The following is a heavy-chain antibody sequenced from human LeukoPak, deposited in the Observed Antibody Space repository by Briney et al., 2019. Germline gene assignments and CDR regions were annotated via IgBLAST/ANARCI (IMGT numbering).Heavy chain of an antibody. J-gene: IGHJ6*03. CDR2: ISTSGSTI. Sequence: GGSLRLSCAASGFTFSSYEMNWVRQAPGKGLDWVSYISTSGSTIYYADSVKGRFTISRDNSKNTLYLQMNSLRAEDTAVYYCARHNYYGSGSYYNVYYYYYMDVWGKGTTVTISS. CDR1: GFTFSSYE. D-gene: IGHD3-10*01. CDR3: ARHNYYGSGSYYNVYYYYYMDV. V-gene: IGHV3-48*03.